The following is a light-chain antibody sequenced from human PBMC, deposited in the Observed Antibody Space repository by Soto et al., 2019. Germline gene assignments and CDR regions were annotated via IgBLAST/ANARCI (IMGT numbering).Light chain of an antibody. CDR3: QQDYNYPWT. CDR2: AAS. CDR1: QGIRND. J-gene: IGKJ1*01. V-gene: IGKV1-6*01. Sequence: AIQMTQSPSSLSASVGDRVTITCRASQGIRNDLGWFQQKPGKAPKLLIYAASSLHSGVPSRFSGSGSGTDFTLTISSLQPEDFATYYCQQDYNYPWTFGQGTKVEIK.